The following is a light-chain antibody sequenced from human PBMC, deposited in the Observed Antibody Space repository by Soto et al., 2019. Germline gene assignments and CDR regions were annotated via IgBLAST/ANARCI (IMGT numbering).Light chain of an antibody. CDR2: DAS. J-gene: IGKJ3*01. CDR3: QQRSNWPLT. CDR1: QRVSSY. Sequence: EIVLTQSPATLSLSLGERATLSCRASQRVSSYLAWYQQKPGQAPRLLIYDASNRATGIPARFSGSGSGTDFTLTISSLEPEDFAVYYCQQRSNWPLTFGPGTKVDIK. V-gene: IGKV3-11*01.